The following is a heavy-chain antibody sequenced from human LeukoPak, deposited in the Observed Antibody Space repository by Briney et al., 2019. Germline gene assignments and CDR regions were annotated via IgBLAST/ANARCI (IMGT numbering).Heavy chain of an antibody. V-gene: IGHV1-2*02. J-gene: IGHJ4*02. CDR3: ARGGVSIY. Sequence: ASVKVSRKASGYTFNGYSVHWLRQAPGQGLEWMGWINPNSAGTNYAQKFQGRVTMTRDTSISTAYMELSRLKSDDTAMYYCARGGVSIYWGQGTLVTVSS. CDR1: GYTFNGYS. CDR2: INPNSAGT.